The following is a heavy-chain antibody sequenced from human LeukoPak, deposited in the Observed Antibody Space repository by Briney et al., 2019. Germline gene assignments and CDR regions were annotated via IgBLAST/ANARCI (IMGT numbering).Heavy chain of an antibody. J-gene: IGHJ4*02. CDR2: IREDGSEK. V-gene: IGHV3-7*01. D-gene: IGHD2-2*01. Sequence: GGSLRLSCAASGFTFSSYAMSWVRQAPGKGLEWVANIREDGSEKYYVASVKGRFTIARDNAKNSLYLQMNSLRAEDTAVYYCARARYCSSTTCDRFDYWGQGTLVTVSS. CDR3: ARARYCSSTTCDRFDY. CDR1: GFTFSSYA.